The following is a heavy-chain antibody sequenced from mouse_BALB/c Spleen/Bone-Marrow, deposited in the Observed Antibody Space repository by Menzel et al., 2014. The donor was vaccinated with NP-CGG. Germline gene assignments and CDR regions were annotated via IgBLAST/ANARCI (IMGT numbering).Heavy chain of an antibody. CDR3: ARKGAMITHYYAMDY. V-gene: IGHV5-17*02. CDR1: GFTFSSFG. CDR2: ISNGSSTI. J-gene: IGHJ4*01. D-gene: IGHD2-4*01. Sequence: EVQRVESGGGLVQPGGSRKLSCAASGFTFSSFGMHWVRQAPEKGLEWVAYISNGSSTIYYADTVKGRFTISRANPKNTLFLQMTRLRSGDTAMYYCARKGAMITHYYAMDYWGQGTSVTVSS.